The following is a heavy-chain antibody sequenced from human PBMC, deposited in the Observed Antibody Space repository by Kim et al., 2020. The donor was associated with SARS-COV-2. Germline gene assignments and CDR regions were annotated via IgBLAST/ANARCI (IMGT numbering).Heavy chain of an antibody. CDR3: ARSRITMVRGACPMDV. J-gene: IGHJ6*02. D-gene: IGHD3-10*01. V-gene: IGHV4-59*13. CDR2: IYYSGST. CDR1: GGSISSYY. Sequence: SETLSLTCTVSGGSISSYYWSWIRQPPGKGLEWIGYIYYSGSTNYNPSLKSRVTISVDTSKNQFSLKLSSVTAADTAVYYCARSRITMVRGACPMDVWGQGTTVTVSS.